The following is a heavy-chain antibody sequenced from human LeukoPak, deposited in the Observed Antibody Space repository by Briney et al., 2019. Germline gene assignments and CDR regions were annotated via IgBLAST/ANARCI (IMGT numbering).Heavy chain of an antibody. V-gene: IGHV3-11*04. J-gene: IGHJ4*02. D-gene: IGHD6-13*01. CDR2: INSSGSTI. CDR1: GFTFSDYY. Sequence: GVSLRLSCAACGFTFSDYYMRWPRQAPGEGLEGVSYINSSGSTIYYADSVKGRFTISRDNAKNSLYLQMNSLRAEDTAVYYCASIAAADPFDYWGQGTLVTVSS. CDR3: ASIAAADPFDY.